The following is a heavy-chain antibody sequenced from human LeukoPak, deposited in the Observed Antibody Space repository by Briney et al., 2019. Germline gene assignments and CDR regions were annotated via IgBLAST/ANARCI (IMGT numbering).Heavy chain of an antibody. CDR2: INPSGGST. CDR1: GYTFTSYY. D-gene: IGHD3-10*01. Sequence: ASVKVSCKASGYTFTSYYMHWVRQAPGQGLEWMGIINPSGGSTSYAQKFQGRVTMTRDTSTSTVYMELSSLRSEDTAVYYCARDSYGPHTGLPNDYWGQETLVTVSS. CDR3: ARDSYGPHTGLPNDY. J-gene: IGHJ4*02. V-gene: IGHV1-46*01.